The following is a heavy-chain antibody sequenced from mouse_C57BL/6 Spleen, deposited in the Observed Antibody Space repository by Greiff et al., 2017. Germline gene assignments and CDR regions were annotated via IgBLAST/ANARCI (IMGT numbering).Heavy chain of an antibody. CDR3: ARGRDWDGEAWFAY. CDR2: INYDGSST. D-gene: IGHD4-1*01. CDR1: GFTFSDYY. J-gene: IGHJ3*01. Sequence: EVKLMESEGGLVQPGSSMKLSCTASGFTFSDYYMAWVRQVPEKGLEWVANINYDGSSTYYLDSLKSRFIISRDNAKNILYLQMSSLKSEDTATYYCARGRDWDGEAWFAYWGQGTLVTVSA. V-gene: IGHV5-16*01.